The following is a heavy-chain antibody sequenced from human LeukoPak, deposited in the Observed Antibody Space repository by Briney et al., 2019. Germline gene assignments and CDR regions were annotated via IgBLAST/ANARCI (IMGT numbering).Heavy chain of an antibody. Sequence: SETLSLTCTVSGGSISSGSYYWSWIRQPAGKGLEWIGRIYTSGSTNYNPSLKSRVTISVDTSKNQFSLKLGSVTAADTAVYYCARGGRGSYFRYNWFDPWGQGTLVTVSS. CDR3: ARGGRGSYFRYNWFDP. CDR1: GGSISSGSYY. CDR2: IYTSGST. J-gene: IGHJ5*02. V-gene: IGHV4-61*02. D-gene: IGHD1-26*01.